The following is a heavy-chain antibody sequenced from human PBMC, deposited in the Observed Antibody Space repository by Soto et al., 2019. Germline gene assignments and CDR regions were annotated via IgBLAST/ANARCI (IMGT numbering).Heavy chain of an antibody. V-gene: IGHV4-34*01. J-gene: IGHJ5*01. CDR2: INHSGST. Sequence: SETLSLTCAVYGGSFSGYYWSWIRQPPGKGLEWIGEINHSGSTNYNPSLKSRVTISVDTSKNQFSLKLSSVTAADTAVYYCAGVDRQNWFGSWGQGTLVTVSS. D-gene: IGHD3-9*01. CDR3: AGVDRQNWFGS. CDR1: GGSFSGYY.